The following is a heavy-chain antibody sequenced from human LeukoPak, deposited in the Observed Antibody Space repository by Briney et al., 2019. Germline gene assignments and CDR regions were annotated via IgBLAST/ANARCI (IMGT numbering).Heavy chain of an antibody. CDR1: GFTISGYG. CDR3: AKDLAWGFDY. J-gene: IGHJ4*02. Sequence: PGGSLRLSCAASGFTISGYGMHWVRQAPGKGLEWVTFIRYDGSNHNYADSVKGRFTISRDNFKNTLYLQMNSLRPEDTALYYCAKDLAWGFDYWGQGTLVTVSS. V-gene: IGHV3-30*02. CDR2: IRYDGSNH. D-gene: IGHD7-27*01.